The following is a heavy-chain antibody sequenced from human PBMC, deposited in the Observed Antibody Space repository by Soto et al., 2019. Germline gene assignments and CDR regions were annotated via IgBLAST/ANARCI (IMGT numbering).Heavy chain of an antibody. CDR2: ISAYNGNT. CDR1: GYTFTNYA. CDR3: ARDLAAAGPFDY. V-gene: IGHV1-18*01. Sequence: QVQLVQSGAEVKKPGASVKVSCKASGYTFTNYAFSWVRQAPGQGLEWMGWISAYNGNTNYPQKLQGRGTMTTDTSTSTAYMELRSLRSDDTAVYYCARDLAAAGPFDYWGQGTLVTVSS. J-gene: IGHJ4*02. D-gene: IGHD6-13*01.